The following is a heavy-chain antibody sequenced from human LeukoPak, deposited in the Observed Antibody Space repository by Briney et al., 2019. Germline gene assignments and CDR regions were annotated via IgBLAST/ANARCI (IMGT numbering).Heavy chain of an antibody. CDR3: ARAHYGDYQNYGMDV. D-gene: IGHD4-17*01. Sequence: ASVKVSYKASGYTFTSYAMNWVRQAPGQGLEWMEWINTNTGNPTYAQGFTGRFVFSLDTSVSTAYLQISSLKAEDTAVYYCARAHYGDYQNYGMDVWGQGTTVTVSS. CDR1: GYTFTSYA. V-gene: IGHV7-4-1*02. J-gene: IGHJ6*02. CDR2: INTNTGNP.